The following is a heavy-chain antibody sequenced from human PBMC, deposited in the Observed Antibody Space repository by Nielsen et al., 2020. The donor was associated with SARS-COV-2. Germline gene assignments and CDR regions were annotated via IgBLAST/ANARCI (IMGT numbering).Heavy chain of an antibody. J-gene: IGHJ4*02. Sequence: GGSLRLSCAASGFTFSSYAMHWVRQAPGKGLEWVAVISYDGSNKYYADSVKGRFTISRDNSKNTLYLQMNSLRAEDTAVYYCARARAPYSSGSPLAGDYWGQGTLVTVSS. CDR3: ARARAPYSSGSPLAGDY. CDR2: ISYDGSNK. D-gene: IGHD6-19*01. V-gene: IGHV3-30-3*01. CDR1: GFTFSSYA.